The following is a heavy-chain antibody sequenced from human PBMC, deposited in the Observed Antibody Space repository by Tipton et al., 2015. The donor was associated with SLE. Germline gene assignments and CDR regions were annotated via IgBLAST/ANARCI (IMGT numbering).Heavy chain of an antibody. D-gene: IGHD3-22*01. J-gene: IGHJ4*02. V-gene: IGHV3-23*04. CDR3: VKGGWLDY. CDR2: ISGRDDST. Sequence: QLVQSGGGLVQPGGSLRLSCVASGFTFTTFDMSWVRQAPGKGLEWVSVISGRDDSTHYADSMKGRFTISRDNSRSTLYLQMHSLRAEDTAVYYCVKGGWLDYWGQGILVTVSS. CDR1: GFTFTTFD.